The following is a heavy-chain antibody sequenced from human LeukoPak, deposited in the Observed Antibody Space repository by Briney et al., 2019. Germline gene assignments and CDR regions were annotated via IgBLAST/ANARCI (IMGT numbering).Heavy chain of an antibody. J-gene: IGHJ5*02. D-gene: IGHD3-10*01. CDR2: ISSSSSYT. CDR1: GFTFSDYY. V-gene: IGHV3-11*05. CDR3: ARDRSYYGSGSPNWFDP. Sequence: GGSLRLSCAASGFTFSDYYMSWIRQAPEKGLEWVSYISSSSSYTNYADSVKGRFTISRDNAKNSLYLQMNSLGAEDTAVYYCARDRSYYGSGSPNWFDPWGQGTLVTISS.